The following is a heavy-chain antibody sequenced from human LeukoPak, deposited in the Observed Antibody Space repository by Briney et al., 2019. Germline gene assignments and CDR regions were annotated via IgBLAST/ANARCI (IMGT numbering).Heavy chain of an antibody. CDR2: INQGGSVK. CDR3: ARDGEAVTVGAYYFDY. J-gene: IGHJ4*02. Sequence: PGGSLRLSCAASGFTFSSDWMNWVRQAPGKGLEWVANINQGGSVKNYVDSVKGRFTISRDNAKNSLYLQMNSLRAEDTAVYYCARDGEAVTVGAYYFDYWGQGTLVTVSS. V-gene: IGHV3-7*01. CDR1: GFTFSSDW. D-gene: IGHD1-26*01.